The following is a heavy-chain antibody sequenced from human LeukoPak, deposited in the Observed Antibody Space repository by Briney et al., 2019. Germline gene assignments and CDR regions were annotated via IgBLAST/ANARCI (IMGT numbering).Heavy chain of an antibody. Sequence: PSETLSLTCAVYGGSFSGYYWSWIRQPPGKGLEWIGEINHSGSTNYNPSLKSRVTISVDTSKNQFSLKLSSVTAADTAVYYCARDSGYDSDAFDIWGQGTMVTVSS. CDR1: GGSFSGYY. CDR2: INHSGST. V-gene: IGHV4-34*01. D-gene: IGHD5-12*01. CDR3: ARDSGYDSDAFDI. J-gene: IGHJ3*02.